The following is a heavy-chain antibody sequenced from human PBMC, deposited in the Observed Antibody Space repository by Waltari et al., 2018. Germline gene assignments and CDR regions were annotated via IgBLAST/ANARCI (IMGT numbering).Heavy chain of an antibody. Sequence: QVQLVQSGAEVKKPGSSVKVSCTASGGTFSSYAISWVRQAPGQGLEWMGRIIPIFGTANYAQKFQGRVTITADKSTSTAYMELSSLRSEDTAVYYCASNPYGSGSYYAEYYFDYWGQGTLVTVSS. J-gene: IGHJ4*02. D-gene: IGHD3-10*01. CDR1: GGTFSSYA. CDR3: ASNPYGSGSYYAEYYFDY. CDR2: IIPIFGTA. V-gene: IGHV1-69*13.